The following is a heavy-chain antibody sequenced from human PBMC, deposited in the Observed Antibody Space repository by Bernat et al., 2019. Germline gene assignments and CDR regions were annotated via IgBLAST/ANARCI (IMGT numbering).Heavy chain of an antibody. V-gene: IGHV3-53*04. D-gene: IGHD1-26*01. Sequence: EVQLVESGGGLVQPGGSLRLYCAASGFTVSGNYMSWVRQAPGKGLEWVSAIYSGGSTYYADSVKGRFTITRHNSKNTLFLQMNSLRAEDTAVYYCASHSGSYYPEYFQHWGQGTLVTVSS. CDR2: IYSGGST. J-gene: IGHJ1*01. CDR3: ASHSGSYYPEYFQH. CDR1: GFTVSGNY.